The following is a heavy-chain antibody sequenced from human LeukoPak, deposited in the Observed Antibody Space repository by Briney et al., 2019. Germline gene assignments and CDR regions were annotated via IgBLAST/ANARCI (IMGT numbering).Heavy chain of an antibody. CDR2: ISPYNGNT. J-gene: IGHJ5*02. CDR3: ARDRVIDSRWGFDP. CDR1: GYTFISYG. Sequence: GASVKVSCKASGYTFISYGISWVRQAPGQGLEWMGWISPYNGNTKYVQKFQGRVTMTTDTSTSTAYMELRSLKSDDTAVYYCARDRVIDSRWGFDPWGQGTLVTVSS. V-gene: IGHV1-18*01. D-gene: IGHD2-21*01.